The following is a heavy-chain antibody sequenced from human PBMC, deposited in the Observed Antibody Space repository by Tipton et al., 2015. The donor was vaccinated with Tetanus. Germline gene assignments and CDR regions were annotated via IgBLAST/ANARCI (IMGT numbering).Heavy chain of an antibody. V-gene: IGHV4-34*01. CDR1: GGSFSGYY. J-gene: IGHJ4*02. CDR2: INHRGST. CDR3: ARGNIFDY. Sequence: TLSLTCAVYGGSFSGYYWSWIRQPPGKGLEWIGEINHRGSTNYNPSLKSRVTISVDTSKNQFSLKLSSVTAADTAVYYCARGNIFDYWGQGTLVTVSS.